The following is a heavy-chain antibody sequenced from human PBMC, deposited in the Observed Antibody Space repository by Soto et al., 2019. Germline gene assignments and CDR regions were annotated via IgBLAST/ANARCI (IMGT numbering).Heavy chain of an antibody. CDR3: AKDPWNNWSGLFDP. Sequence: RRLSCVTSGFTFDDYAITWLRQAPGKGLEWVCSISSSGSDTRCAGSVKGRFTISRDSSQSTVYLQMNSLRDEDTAVYYCAKDPWNNWSGLFDPWGQGTLVTVSS. D-gene: IGHD1-1*01. CDR1: GFTFDDYA. CDR2: ISSSGSDT. J-gene: IGHJ5*02. V-gene: IGHV3-23*01.